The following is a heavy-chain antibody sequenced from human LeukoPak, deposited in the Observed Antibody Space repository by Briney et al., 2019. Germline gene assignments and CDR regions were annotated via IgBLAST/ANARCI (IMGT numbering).Heavy chain of an antibody. CDR1: GYTFTSYY. J-gene: IGHJ4*02. D-gene: IGHD3-22*01. CDR2: IIPIFGTA. Sequence: SVKVSCTASGYTFTSYYMHWVRQAPGQGLEWMGGIIPIFGTANYAQKFQGRVTITADESTSTAYMELSSLRSEDTAVYYCARQYYDSSGYWYYWGQGTLVTVSS. CDR3: ARQYYDSSGYWYY. V-gene: IGHV1-69*13.